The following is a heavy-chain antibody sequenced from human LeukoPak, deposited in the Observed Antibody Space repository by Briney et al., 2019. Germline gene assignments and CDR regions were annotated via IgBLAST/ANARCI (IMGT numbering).Heavy chain of an antibody. J-gene: IGHJ1*01. CDR2: ISYDGSNK. D-gene: IGHD4-17*01. CDR3: AREDYGDYHQYFQH. Sequence: GGSLRLSCAASGFTFSSYAMHWVRQAPGKGLEWVAVISYDGSNKYYADSVKGRFTISRDNSKNTLYLQMNSLRAEDTAAYYCAREDYGDYHQYFQHWGQGTLVTVSS. V-gene: IGHV3-30*04. CDR1: GFTFSSYA.